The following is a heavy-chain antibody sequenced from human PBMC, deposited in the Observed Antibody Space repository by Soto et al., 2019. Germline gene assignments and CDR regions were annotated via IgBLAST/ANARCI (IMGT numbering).Heavy chain of an antibody. CDR3: ARGANPLTNIVVVVAATLNWFDP. CDR1: GYTFTGYY. J-gene: IGHJ5*02. CDR2: INPNSGGT. D-gene: IGHD2-15*01. Sequence: QVQLVQSGAEVKKPGASVKVSCKASGYTFTGYYMHWVRQAPGQGLEWMGWINPNSGGTNYAQKFQGWVTMTRDTSISTAYMELRRLRSDDTAVYYCARGANPLTNIVVVVAATLNWFDPWGQGTLVTVSS. V-gene: IGHV1-2*04.